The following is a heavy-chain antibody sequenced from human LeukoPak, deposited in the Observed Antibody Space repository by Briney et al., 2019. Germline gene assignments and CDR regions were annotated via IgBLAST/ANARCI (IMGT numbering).Heavy chain of an antibody. J-gene: IGHJ4*02. D-gene: IGHD3-22*01. CDR1: GGTFSSYT. CDR2: IIPILGIA. Sequence: ASVKVSCKASGGTFSSYTISWVRQAPGQGLEWMGRIIPILGIANYAQKFQGRVTITADKSTSTAYMELSSLRSEDTAVYYCARDNGYYYDSSGHYYFDYWGQGTLVTASS. CDR3: ARDNGYYYDSSGHYYFDY. V-gene: IGHV1-69*04.